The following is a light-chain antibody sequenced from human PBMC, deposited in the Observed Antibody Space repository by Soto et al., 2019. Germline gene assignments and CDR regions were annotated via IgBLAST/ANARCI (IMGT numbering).Light chain of an antibody. CDR2: GAS. J-gene: IGKJ5*01. CDR1: HSVSSSY. V-gene: IGKV3-20*01. CDR3: QQYGSSTPIT. Sequence: EIVLTQSPGTLSLSPGERATLSCRASHSVSSSYLAWYQQKPGQAPRLLIYGASSRATGIPDRFSGSGSGTDFTLTISRREPEDFAVYYCQQYGSSTPITFGQGTRLEIK.